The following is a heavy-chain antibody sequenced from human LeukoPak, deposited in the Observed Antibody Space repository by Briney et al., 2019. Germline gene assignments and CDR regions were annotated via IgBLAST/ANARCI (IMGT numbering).Heavy chain of an antibody. Sequence: GGSLRLSCAASGFTFSSYAMSWVRQAPGKGLEWVSAISGSGGSTYYADSVKGRFTISRDNSKSTLYLQMNSLRAEDTAVYYCAKRIAAAGTYYFDYWGQGTLVTASS. CDR2: ISGSGGST. D-gene: IGHD6-13*01. CDR3: AKRIAAAGTYYFDY. J-gene: IGHJ4*02. CDR1: GFTFSSYA. V-gene: IGHV3-23*01.